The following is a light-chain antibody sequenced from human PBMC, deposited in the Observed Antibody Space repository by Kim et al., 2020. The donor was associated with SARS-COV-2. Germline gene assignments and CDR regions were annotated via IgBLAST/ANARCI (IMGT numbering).Light chain of an antibody. J-gene: IGKJ2*01. V-gene: IGKV3-20*01. CDR3: QQYGSSPPYT. CDR1: QSVSNKY. Sequence: EIVLTQSPGTLSLSPGERATLSCRASQSVSNKYLAWYQHKPGQAPRLLIYGASSRATGIPDRFSGSGSGTDFTLSISRMEPEDSAVYYCQQYGSSPPYTFGQGTKLEIK. CDR2: GAS.